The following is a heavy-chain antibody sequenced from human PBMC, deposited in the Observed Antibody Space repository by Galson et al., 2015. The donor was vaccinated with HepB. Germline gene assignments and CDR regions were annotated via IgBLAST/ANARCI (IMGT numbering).Heavy chain of an antibody. CDR3: TTVTRDGSLWD. D-gene: IGHD3-16*01. V-gene: IGHV3-15*01. J-gene: IGHJ4*02. CDR1: GFTFSNAW. Sequence: SLRLSCAASGFTFSNAWMSWVRQAPGKGLEWVGCIKSKTDGGTTDYAAPVKGRFTISRDDSKNTLYLQMNSLKTEDTAVYYCTTVTRDGSLWDWGQGTLVTVSS. CDR2: IKSKTDGGTT.